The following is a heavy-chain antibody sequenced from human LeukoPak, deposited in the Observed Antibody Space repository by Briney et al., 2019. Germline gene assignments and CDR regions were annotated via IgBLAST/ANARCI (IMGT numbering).Heavy chain of an antibody. CDR1: GFTFSSYS. D-gene: IGHD6-13*01. V-gene: IGHV3-21*01. Sequence: GGSLRLSCAASGFTFSSYSVNWVRQAPGKGLEWVSSISSSSSYIYYADSVKGRFTISRDNAKNSLYLQMNSLRAEDTAVYYCARDPPGSWYTEPFDYWGQGTLVTVSS. J-gene: IGHJ4*02. CDR3: ARDPPGSWYTEPFDY. CDR2: ISSSSSYI.